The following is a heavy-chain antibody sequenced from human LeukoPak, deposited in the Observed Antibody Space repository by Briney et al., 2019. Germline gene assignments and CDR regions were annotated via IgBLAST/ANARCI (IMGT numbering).Heavy chain of an antibody. Sequence: SGRSLRLSCAASGFSFTNDAMHWFRQAPGEGLEWVAAISNDESNKYYADSVKGRFALSRDNSKNTLYLQMNSLRAEDTAMYYCVLGHYGGLFDYWVQGTLVTVSS. D-gene: IGHD4-23*01. CDR1: GFSFTNDA. J-gene: IGHJ4*02. CDR2: ISNDESNK. V-gene: IGHV3-30*09. CDR3: VLGHYGGLFDY.